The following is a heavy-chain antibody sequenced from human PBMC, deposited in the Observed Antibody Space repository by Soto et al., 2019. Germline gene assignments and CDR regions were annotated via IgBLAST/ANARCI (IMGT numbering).Heavy chain of an antibody. J-gene: IGHJ5*02. V-gene: IGHV4-39*01. D-gene: IGHD3-10*01. CDR2: IYYSGST. Sequence: PSETLSLTCTVSGGSISSSSYYWGWIRQPPGKGLEWIGSIYYSGSTYYNPSLKSRVTISVDTSKNQFSLKLSSVTAADTAVYYCARYSPELWFGELSWFDPWGQGTLVTSPQ. CDR1: GGSISSSSYY. CDR3: ARYSPELWFGELSWFDP.